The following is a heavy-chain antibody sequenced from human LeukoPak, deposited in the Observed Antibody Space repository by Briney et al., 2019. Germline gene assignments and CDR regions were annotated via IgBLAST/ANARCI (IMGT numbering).Heavy chain of an antibody. J-gene: IGHJ4*02. CDR1: GFTFSSYE. V-gene: IGHV3-48*03. CDR3: AVGEQWLVDRVDY. D-gene: IGHD6-19*01. Sequence: GGSLSLSCAASGFTFSSYEMNWVRQAPGKGLEWVSYISSSGSTIYYADSVKGRFTISRDNAKNSLYLQMNSLRAEDTAVYYCAVGEQWLVDRVDYWGQGTLVTVSS. CDR2: ISSSGSTI.